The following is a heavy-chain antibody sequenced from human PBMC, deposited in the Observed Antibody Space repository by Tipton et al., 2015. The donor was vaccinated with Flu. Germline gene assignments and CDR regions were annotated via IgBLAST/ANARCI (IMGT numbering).Heavy chain of an antibody. V-gene: IGHV4-4*07. J-gene: IGHJ4*02. CDR2: ISTSGST. Sequence: TLSLTCTVSGGSISTSYWSWIRQPAGKGLEWIGRISTSGSTNYNASLESRVTMSRDTSKNHFSLRLSSVTAADTAVYYCARLAYSYDIRGYYFDSWGQGTLVTVSS. D-gene: IGHD5-18*01. CDR3: ARLAYSYDIRGYYFDS. CDR1: GGSISTSY.